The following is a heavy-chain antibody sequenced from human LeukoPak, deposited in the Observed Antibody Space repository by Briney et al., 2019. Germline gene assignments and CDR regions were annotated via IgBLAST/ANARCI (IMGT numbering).Heavy chain of an antibody. D-gene: IGHD1-14*01. Sequence: SGGSLRLSCTASGFTLTNNWMPWVRQVPGKGQEWVSRVNTYGTNTNYADSVRGRFTISRDNAKNTLYLQMDSLRAEDSAIYYCAREFSPEDAFDLWGQGTRVTVSS. CDR2: VNTYGTNT. J-gene: IGHJ3*01. CDR1: GFTLTNNW. CDR3: AREFSPEDAFDL. V-gene: IGHV3-74*01.